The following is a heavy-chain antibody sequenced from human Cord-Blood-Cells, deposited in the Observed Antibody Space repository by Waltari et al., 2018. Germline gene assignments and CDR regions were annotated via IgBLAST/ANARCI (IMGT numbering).Heavy chain of an antibody. D-gene: IGHD1-26*01. CDR1: GGSFSGYY. CDR2: INHSGST. J-gene: IGHJ3*02. Sequence: QVQLQQWGAGLLKPSETLSLTCAVYGGSFSGYYWSWSRHPPGKGLEWIGEINHSGSTNYNPSLKSRVTISVDTSKNQFSLKLSSVTAADTAVYYCARWANSGSYHDAFDIWGQGTMVTVSS. CDR3: ARWANSGSYHDAFDI. V-gene: IGHV4-34*01.